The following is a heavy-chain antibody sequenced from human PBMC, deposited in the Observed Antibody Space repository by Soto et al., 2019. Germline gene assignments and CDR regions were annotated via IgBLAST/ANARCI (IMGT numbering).Heavy chain of an antibody. J-gene: IGHJ3*02. CDR2: ISWNSGSI. D-gene: IGHD4-17*01. Sequence: EVQLVESGGGLVQPGRSLRLSCAASGFTFDDYAMHWVRQAPGKGLEWVSGISWNSGSIGYADSVKGRFTISRDNAKNSLYLQMNSLRAEDTALYYCAKGLIYGDYPIDAFDIWGQGTMVTVSS. V-gene: IGHV3-9*01. CDR1: GFTFDDYA. CDR3: AKGLIYGDYPIDAFDI.